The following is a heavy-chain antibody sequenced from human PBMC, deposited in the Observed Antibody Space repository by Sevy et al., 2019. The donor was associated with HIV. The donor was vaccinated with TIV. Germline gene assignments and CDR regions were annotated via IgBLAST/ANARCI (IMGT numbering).Heavy chain of an antibody. D-gene: IGHD2-21*01. CDR3: AKGMGGIETLDYYSYYGMDV. CDR1: GFRFDDYA. Sequence: GGSLRLSCAASGFRFDDYAMHWVRQVPGKSPEWVSGISWNSYRIDYADSVRGRFTISRDNAKNSLSLQMNSLRVEDTALYYCAKGMGGIETLDYYSYYGMDVWGQGTTVTVSS. CDR2: ISWNSYRI. J-gene: IGHJ6*02. V-gene: IGHV3-9*01.